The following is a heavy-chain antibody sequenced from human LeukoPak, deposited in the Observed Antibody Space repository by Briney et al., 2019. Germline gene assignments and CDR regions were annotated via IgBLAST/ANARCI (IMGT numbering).Heavy chain of an antibody. CDR2: IWYDGSNK. J-gene: IGHJ4*02. D-gene: IGHD4-17*01. CDR3: ARGGYGDYAPFDY. V-gene: IGHV3-33*01. CDR1: GFTFSSYG. Sequence: GGSLRLSCAASGFTFSSYGMHWVRQAPGKGLEWVAVIWYDGSNKYYADSVKGRFTISRDNSKNTLYLQMNSLRAEDTAVYYCARGGYGDYAPFDYWGREPWSPSPQ.